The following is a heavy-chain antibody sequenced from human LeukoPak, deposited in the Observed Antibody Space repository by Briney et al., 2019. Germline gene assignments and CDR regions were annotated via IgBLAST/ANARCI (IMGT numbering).Heavy chain of an antibody. CDR3: LVTTRSRGFDY. CDR1: GFTFSYW. D-gene: IGHD1/OR15-1a*01. J-gene: IGHJ4*02. CDR2: IRQDGSVQ. V-gene: IGHV3-7*01. Sequence: GGSLRLSCAASGFTFSYWMSWVRQAPGKGLEWAANIRQDGSVQNYVDSVKGRFTISRDNPKNSVYLQMSSLRAEDTAVYYCLVTTRSRGFDYWGQGTLVTVSS.